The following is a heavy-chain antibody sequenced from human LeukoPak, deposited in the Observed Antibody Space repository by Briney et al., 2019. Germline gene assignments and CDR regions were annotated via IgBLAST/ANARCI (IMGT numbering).Heavy chain of an antibody. D-gene: IGHD3-3*01. CDR3: ARQHYDFWSGYYRDY. V-gene: IGHV4-59*08. J-gene: IGHJ4*02. CDR2: IYYSGST. CDR1: GGSISSYY. Sequence: SETLSLTCTVSGGSISSYYWSWIRQPPGKGLEWIGYIYYSGSTNYNPSLKSRVTISVDTSKNQFSLKLSSVTAADTAVYYRARQHYDFWSGYYRDYWGQGTLVTVSS.